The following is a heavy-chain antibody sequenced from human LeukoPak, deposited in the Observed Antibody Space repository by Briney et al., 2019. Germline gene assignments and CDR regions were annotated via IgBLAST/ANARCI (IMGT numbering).Heavy chain of an antibody. J-gene: IGHJ4*02. V-gene: IGHV3-33*01. Sequence: GRSLRLSCAASGFTFSRYGMHWVRQAPGKGLEWVVVIWYDGNNKYYADSVKGRFTISRDNSKNTLYLQMNSLRAEDTAVYYCARDRGYYHYYFDYWGQGTLVTVSS. D-gene: IGHD3-22*01. CDR1: GFTFSRYG. CDR3: ARDRGYYHYYFDY. CDR2: IWYDGNNK.